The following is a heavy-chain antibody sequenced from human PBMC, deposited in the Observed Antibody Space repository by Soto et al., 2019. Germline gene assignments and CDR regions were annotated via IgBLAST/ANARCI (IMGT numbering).Heavy chain of an antibody. CDR1: GFSLSTRGVA. J-gene: IGHJ4*02. V-gene: IGHV2-5*02. D-gene: IGHD5-12*01. Sequence: HITLKDSGPTLVKPTQNLTVTCTSSGFSLSTRGVAVGWFRQPPGKALEWLALIYWDEDKWYSPSLKTRLTVTDDTSKHQLVLAMTNMDPVDAATYYCAHRRRGYAYYFDSWGQGTLVTVSS. CDR3: AHRRRGYAYYFDS. CDR2: IYWDEDK.